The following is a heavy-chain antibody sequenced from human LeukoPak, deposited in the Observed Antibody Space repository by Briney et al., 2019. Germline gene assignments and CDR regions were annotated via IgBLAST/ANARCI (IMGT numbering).Heavy chain of an antibody. J-gene: IGHJ4*02. CDR1: GGTFISYA. V-gene: IGHV1-69*13. CDR3: ARGGGRDILTGLMAPIFDY. D-gene: IGHD3-9*01. CDR2: IIPIFGTA. Sequence: SVKVSCKASGGTFISYAISWVRQAPGQGLEWMGGIIPIFGTANYAQKFQGRVTITADESTSTAYMELSSLRSEDTAVYYCARGGGRDILTGLMAPIFDYWGQGTLVTVSS.